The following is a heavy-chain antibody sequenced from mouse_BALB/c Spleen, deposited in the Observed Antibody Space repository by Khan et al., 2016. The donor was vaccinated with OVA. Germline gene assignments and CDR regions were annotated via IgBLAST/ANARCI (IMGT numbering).Heavy chain of an antibody. Sequence: EVQLVESGGGLVQPGGSLKLSCAASRFTFSSNTMSWVRQTPEKRLEWVAYITNGGGSTHYPDTVKGRFTISRDNAKNTLYLQMSSLKSEDTAMYYCARVPTFITTALDYWGQGTSVTVSS. J-gene: IGHJ4*01. CDR1: RFTFSSNT. CDR2: ITNGGGST. D-gene: IGHD1-2*01. V-gene: IGHV5-12-2*01. CDR3: ARVPTFITTALDY.